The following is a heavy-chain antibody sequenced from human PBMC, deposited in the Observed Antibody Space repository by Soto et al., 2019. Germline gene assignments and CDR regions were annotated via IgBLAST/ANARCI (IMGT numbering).Heavy chain of an antibody. Sequence: QVQLVQSGAEVKKPGASVKVSCKASGYTFTIYDVNWVRQATGQGLEWMGWMNPNSGNTGYAQKFQGRVTMTRKTAKSTAYMELSSLRSEDTAVYYCAREQHVRGFDTWGQGTLVTVSS. CDR3: AREQHVRGFDT. V-gene: IGHV1-8*01. J-gene: IGHJ5*02. CDR2: MNPNSGNT. D-gene: IGHD6-13*01. CDR1: GYTFTIYD.